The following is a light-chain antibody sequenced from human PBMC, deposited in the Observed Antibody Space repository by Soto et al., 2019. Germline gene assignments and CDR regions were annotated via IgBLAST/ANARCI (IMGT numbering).Light chain of an antibody. J-gene: IGKJ4*01. CDR1: QTISAN. Sequence: IVMTQSPATLSVSPGERATLSCRASQTISANLAWYQQRPGQAPRLLIYGASTRATGIPARFSGSGSGTEFTLTISSLHSEDFAVYYCQQYNNWPPLTLGGGTKVDIK. CDR2: GAS. CDR3: QQYNNWPPLT. V-gene: IGKV3-15*01.